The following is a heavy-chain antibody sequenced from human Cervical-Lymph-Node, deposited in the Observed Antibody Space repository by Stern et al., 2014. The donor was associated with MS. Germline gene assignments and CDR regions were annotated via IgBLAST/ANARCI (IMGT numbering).Heavy chain of an antibody. V-gene: IGHV1-69*01. D-gene: IGHD2-2*01. Sequence: VQLVQSGAEVKKPGASVKVSCTASGGTFSSYAISWVRQAPGQGLEWMGWSSPIFGTANYAKKFQGRVTITADESTSTAYMELSSLRSEDTAVYYCARFVVPAGIWDIWGQGTMVTVSS. CDR3: ARFVVPAGIWDI. J-gene: IGHJ3*02. CDR2: SSPIFGTA. CDR1: GGTFSSYA.